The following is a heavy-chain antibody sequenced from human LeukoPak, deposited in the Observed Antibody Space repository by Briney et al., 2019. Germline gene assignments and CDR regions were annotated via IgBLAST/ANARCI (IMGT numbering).Heavy chain of an antibody. Sequence: SETLSLTCTVSGGSISSSNYYWGWIRQPPGKGLEWIASIHYSETTYYNPSLKSRVTISVDTSKNHFSLNLSSVTAADTAVYYCARHRGYFAMLTAFDIWGQGTMVTVSS. V-gene: IGHV4-39*01. CDR3: ARHRGYFAMLTAFDI. CDR1: GGSISSSNYY. D-gene: IGHD3-16*01. CDR2: IHYSETT. J-gene: IGHJ3*02.